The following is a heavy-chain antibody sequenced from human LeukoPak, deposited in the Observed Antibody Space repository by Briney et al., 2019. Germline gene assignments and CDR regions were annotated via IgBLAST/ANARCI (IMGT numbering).Heavy chain of an antibody. D-gene: IGHD3-10*01. CDR2: IYSGGST. CDR3: ARGKPDDVLLWFGEPFSMDV. Sequence: PSGGSLRLSCAASGFTFSTYRMSWVRQAPGKGLEWVSVIYSGGSTYYADSVKGRFTISRDNSKNTLYLQMNSLRAEDTAVYYCARGKPDDVLLWFGEPFSMDVWGKGTTVTISS. J-gene: IGHJ6*03. V-gene: IGHV3-66*01. CDR1: GFTFSTYR.